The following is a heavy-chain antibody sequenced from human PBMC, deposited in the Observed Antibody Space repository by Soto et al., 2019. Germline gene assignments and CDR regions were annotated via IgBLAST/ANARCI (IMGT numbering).Heavy chain of an antibody. CDR1: GFTFSNAW. CDR3: TTDPIIVGATGGQH. CDR2: IKSKIDGGTT. J-gene: IGHJ1*01. V-gene: IGHV3-15*01. Sequence: EVQLVESGGGLVKPGGSLRLSCAASGFTFSNAWMSWVRQAPGKGLEWVGRIKSKIDGGTTDYAAPVKGRFTISRDDSKNTLYLQMNSLKPEDTAVYYCTTDPIIVGATGGQHWGQGTLVTVSS. D-gene: IGHD1-26*01.